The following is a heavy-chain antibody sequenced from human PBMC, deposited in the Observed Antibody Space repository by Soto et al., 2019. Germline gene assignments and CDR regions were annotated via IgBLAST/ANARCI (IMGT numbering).Heavy chain of an antibody. D-gene: IGHD6-6*01. CDR3: ATSIAARYYYYGMDV. J-gene: IGHJ6*02. CDR2: IYSGGST. CDR1: GFTVSSNY. Sequence: EVQLVESGGGLIQPGGSLRLSCAASGFTVSSNYMSWVRQAPGKGLEWVSVIYSGGSTYYADSVKGRFTISRDNSKNTLYLQMNSLRAEDTAVYYCATSIAARYYYYGMDVWGQGPRSPSP. V-gene: IGHV3-53*01.